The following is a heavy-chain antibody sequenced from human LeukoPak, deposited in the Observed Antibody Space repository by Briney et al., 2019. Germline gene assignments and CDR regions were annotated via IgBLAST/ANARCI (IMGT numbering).Heavy chain of an antibody. J-gene: IGHJ4*02. CDR2: ISYDGSNK. V-gene: IGHV3-30*18. CDR1: GFTFSSYG. D-gene: IGHD5-24*01. CDR3: VKRSGDGYNSPLDS. Sequence: GRSLRLSCAASGFTFSSYGMHWVRQAPGKGLEWVAVISYDGSNKYYADSVKGRFTISRDNSKNTLYLQMNSLRAEDTAIYYCVKRSGDGYNSPLDSLGQGTLVTVSS.